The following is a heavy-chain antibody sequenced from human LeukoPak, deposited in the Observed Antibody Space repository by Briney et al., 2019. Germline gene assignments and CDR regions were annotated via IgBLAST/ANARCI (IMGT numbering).Heavy chain of an antibody. V-gene: IGHV3-48*03. CDR1: GFRFSSYE. J-gene: IGHJ4*02. CDR3: VRGDRYFFDY. D-gene: IGHD1-14*01. Sequence: PGGSLRLSCAASGFRFSSYEMNWVRQAPGRGLEWVSYIGNTGRTKYYVDSVKGRFTVSRDNAKNSLYLQMNSLRAEDTAIYYCVRGDRYFFDYWGQGTLVTVSS. CDR2: IGNTGRTK.